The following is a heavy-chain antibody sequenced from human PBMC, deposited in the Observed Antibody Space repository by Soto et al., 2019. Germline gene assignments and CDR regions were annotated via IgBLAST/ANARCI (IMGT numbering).Heavy chain of an antibody. V-gene: IGHV3-30*03. CDR3: ARDQLYYNDFSGSPLNVLDV. D-gene: IGHD3-22*01. J-gene: IGHJ3*01. CDR1: GFTFSSYG. Sequence: PGGSLRLSCAASGFTFSSYGMHWVRQAPGKGLEWVAVISYDGSNKYYADSVKGRFTISRDNSKNTLYLQMNSLRAEGTAVYYCARDQLYYNDFSGSPLNVLDVWGQGSMDIVSS. CDR2: ISYDGSNK.